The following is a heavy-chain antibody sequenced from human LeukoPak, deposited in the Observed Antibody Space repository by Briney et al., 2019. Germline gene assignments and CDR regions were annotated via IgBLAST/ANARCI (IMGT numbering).Heavy chain of an antibody. V-gene: IGHV3-30-3*01. CDR1: GFTLSSYA. D-gene: IGHD3-22*01. J-gene: IGHJ4*01. CDR3: ARSDYYDSSGQDY. CDR2: ISYDGSNK. Sequence: GGSLRLSCAASGFTLSSYAMHWVRQAPGKGLEWVAVISYDGSNKYYADSVKGRFTISRDNSKNTLYLQMNSLRAEDTAVYYCARSDYYDSSGQDYWGHGTLVTVSS.